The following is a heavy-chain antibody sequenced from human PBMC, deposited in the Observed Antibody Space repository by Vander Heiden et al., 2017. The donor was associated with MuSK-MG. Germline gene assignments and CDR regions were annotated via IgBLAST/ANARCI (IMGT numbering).Heavy chain of an antibody. CDR2: IYPDASDA. J-gene: IGHJ4*02. CDR3: ARRARFCSGGRCNRTGALDY. CDR1: GYSFPSYW. V-gene: IGHV5-51*01. D-gene: IGHD2-15*01. Sequence: EVQMVQSGAEVKKPGESLKISCQASGYSFPSYWLAWVPHIAGKGLEWMGIIYPDASDARYSPSFQGQVTISADKSINTASLQWSSLKSSDTAIYYCARRARFCSGGRCNRTGALDYWGQGTLVTVSS.